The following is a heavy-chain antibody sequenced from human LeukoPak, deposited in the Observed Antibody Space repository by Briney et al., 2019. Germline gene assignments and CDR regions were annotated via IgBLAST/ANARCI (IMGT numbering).Heavy chain of an antibody. J-gene: IGHJ4*02. D-gene: IGHD7-27*01. Sequence: PSETLSLTCTVSGYSISNGYFWGWIRQPPGKGLECIGTIYHSGSIYYNPPLKGRVTISVDTSKNQFSLKLNSLTAADTAVYYCARAIRTGLGIGSFDGWGQGTLVTVSS. V-gene: IGHV4-38-2*02. CDR3: ARAIRTGLGIGSFDG. CDR2: IYHSGSI. CDR1: GYSISNGYF.